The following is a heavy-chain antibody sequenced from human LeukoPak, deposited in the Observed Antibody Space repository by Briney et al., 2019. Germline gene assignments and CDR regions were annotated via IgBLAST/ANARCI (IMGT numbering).Heavy chain of an antibody. J-gene: IGHJ4*02. CDR3: TSFYETN. CDR2: VNSDGSAT. CDR1: GFTFDDYA. Sequence: GGSLRLSCAASGFTFDDYAMHWVRQAPGKGLEWVSHVNSDGSATSYADSVKGRFIISRDNAKNTVYLHMNSLRVEDTAVYYCTSFYETNWGQGTLVTVSS. D-gene: IGHD2/OR15-2a*01. V-gene: IGHV3-74*01.